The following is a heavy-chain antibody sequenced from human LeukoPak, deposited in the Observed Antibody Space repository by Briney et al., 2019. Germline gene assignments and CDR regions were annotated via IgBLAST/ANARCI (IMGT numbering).Heavy chain of an antibody. CDR2: IWYDGSNK. CDR3: ARDPKRGFSYGWGAFDI. CDR1: GFTFSSYG. V-gene: IGHV3-33*01. J-gene: IGHJ3*02. Sequence: GRSLRLSCEASGFTFSSYGMHWVRQAPGKGLEWVAVIWYDGSNKYYADSVKGRFTISRDNSKNTLYLQMNSLRVEDTAVYFCARDPKRGFSYGWGAFDIWGQGTMVTVSS. D-gene: IGHD5-18*01.